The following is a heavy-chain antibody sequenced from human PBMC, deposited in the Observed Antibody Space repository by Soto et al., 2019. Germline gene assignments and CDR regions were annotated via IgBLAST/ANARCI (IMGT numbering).Heavy chain of an antibody. CDR2: ISSSGSTI. J-gene: IGHJ4*02. V-gene: IGHV3-48*03. D-gene: IGHD1-26*01. Sequence: GGSLRLSCAASGFTFSSYEMNWVRQAPGKGLEWVSYISSSGSTIYYADSVKGRFTISRDNAKNSLYLQMNSLRAEDTAVYYCARGTRKKWAPKTPFDYWGQGTLVTVSS. CDR1: GFTFSSYE. CDR3: ARGTRKKWAPKTPFDY.